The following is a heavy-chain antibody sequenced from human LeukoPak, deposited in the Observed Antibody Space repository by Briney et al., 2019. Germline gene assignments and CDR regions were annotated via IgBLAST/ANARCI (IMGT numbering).Heavy chain of an antibody. Sequence: PGGSLRLSCAASGFTFSNYWMHWVRQAPGKGLVWVSRINGDGGSTSYVDSVKGRFTISRDNAKNTLYLQMNSLRAEDTALYYCARDTHYYGSGSPAFDLWGRGTMVTVSS. CDR2: INGDGGST. J-gene: IGHJ3*01. D-gene: IGHD3-10*01. V-gene: IGHV3-74*01. CDR3: ARDTHYYGSGSPAFDL. CDR1: GFTFSNYW.